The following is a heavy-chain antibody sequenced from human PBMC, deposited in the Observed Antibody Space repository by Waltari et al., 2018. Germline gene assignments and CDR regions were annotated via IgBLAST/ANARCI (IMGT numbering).Heavy chain of an antibody. CDR1: GGSFSGYY. Sequence: QVQLQQWGAGLLKPSETLSLTCAVYGGSFSGYYCSWIRQPPGKGLEWIGEINHSGSTNYNPSLKSRVTISVDTSKNQFSLKLSSVTAADTAVYYCAILYYYDSYGMDVWGQGTTVTVSS. CDR3: AILYYYDSYGMDV. J-gene: IGHJ6*02. D-gene: IGHD3-22*01. CDR2: INHSGST. V-gene: IGHV4-34*01.